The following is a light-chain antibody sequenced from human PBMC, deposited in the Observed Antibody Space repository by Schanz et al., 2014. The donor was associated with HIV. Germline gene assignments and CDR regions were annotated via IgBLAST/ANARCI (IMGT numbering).Light chain of an antibody. V-gene: IGLV2-14*01. Sequence: QSALTQPASVSGSPGQSITISCTGTSSDVGGYNYVSWYQQHPGKAPKLMIYDVSNRPSGVSNRFSGSKSGNTASLTVSGLQAEDEADYYCTSYTNNNTPWVFGGGTKLTVL. CDR3: TSYTNNNTPWV. CDR1: SSDVGGYNY. J-gene: IGLJ3*02. CDR2: DVS.